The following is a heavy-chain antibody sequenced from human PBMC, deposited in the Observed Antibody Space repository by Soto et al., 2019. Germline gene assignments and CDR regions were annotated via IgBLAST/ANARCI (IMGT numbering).Heavy chain of an antibody. CDR3: GSMRGRYFDY. Sequence: SETLSLTCTVSGGSISSYYWSWIRQPPGKGLEWIGYIYYSGSTNYNPSLKSRVTISVDTSKNQSALKLSSVTAADTAVYYCGSMRGRYFDYGGQGTLVPVSS. J-gene: IGHJ4*02. CDR1: GGSISSYY. CDR2: IYYSGST. D-gene: IGHD1-26*01. V-gene: IGHV4-59*01.